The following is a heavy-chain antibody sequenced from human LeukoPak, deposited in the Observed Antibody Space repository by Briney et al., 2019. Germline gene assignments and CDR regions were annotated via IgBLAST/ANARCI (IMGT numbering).Heavy chain of an antibody. D-gene: IGHD6-6*01. CDR3: ARHFAYSSSSYFDY. J-gene: IGHJ4*02. Sequence: SETLSLTCSVSGGSVSNYDCSWIRQPPGKGLEWIGYVYYTGSTNYNPSLKSRVTMFEDKSKNQFSLRLYSVTVADTAVYYCARHFAYSSSSYFDYWGQGSLVTVSS. CDR1: GGSVSNYD. CDR2: VYYTGST. V-gene: IGHV4-59*08.